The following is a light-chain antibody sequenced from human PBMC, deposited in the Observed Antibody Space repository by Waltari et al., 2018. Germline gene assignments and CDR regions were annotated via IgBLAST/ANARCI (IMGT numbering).Light chain of an antibody. CDR2: GAS. V-gene: IGKV3-15*01. CDR3: QQYNNWLIT. CDR1: QSVSSN. Sequence: EIVMTQSPATLSVSPGERATLSCRASQSVSSNLAWYQQKPGQAPRLLIFGASSRATGIPGRFSGSGSGTEFTLTISSLQSEDFAVYYCQQYNNWLITFGQGTKVEI. J-gene: IGKJ1*01.